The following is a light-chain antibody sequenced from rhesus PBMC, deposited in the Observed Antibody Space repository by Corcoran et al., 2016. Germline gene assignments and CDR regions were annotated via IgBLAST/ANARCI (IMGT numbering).Light chain of an antibody. Sequence: DIQMTQSPSSLSASVGDRVTITCRASQAIPNDLAWYQQKPGKTPNLLIYELSSLKSGIPSRLSGSGSGTDFTLTISSLQPKDVATYYCQPYYSPPWTFGQGTKVDIK. CDR1: QAIPND. CDR2: ELS. CDR3: QPYYSPPWT. J-gene: IGKJ1*01. V-gene: IGKV1S17*01.